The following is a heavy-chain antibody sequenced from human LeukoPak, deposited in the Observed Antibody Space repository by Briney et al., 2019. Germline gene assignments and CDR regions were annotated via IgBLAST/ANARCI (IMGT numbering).Heavy chain of an antibody. CDR1: GFTFSSYA. Sequence: PGGSLRLSCAASGFTFSSYAMSWVRQAPGKGLEWVSAISGSGGSTYYADSVKGRFTISRDNSKNTLYLQMNSLSAEDTAVYYCAKSPVPYQLLMYSVYYSDYWGQGTLVTVSS. J-gene: IGHJ4*02. V-gene: IGHV3-23*01. CDR3: AKSPVPYQLLMYSVYYSDY. CDR2: ISGSGGST. D-gene: IGHD2-2*01.